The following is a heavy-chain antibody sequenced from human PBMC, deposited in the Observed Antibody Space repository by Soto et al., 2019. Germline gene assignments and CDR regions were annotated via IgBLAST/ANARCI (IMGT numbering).Heavy chain of an antibody. CDR1: GFTFREYG. V-gene: IGHV3-33*01. J-gene: IGHJ4*02. CDR3: ARADCGGQCPCDY. D-gene: IGHD2-21*01. CDR2: IWYDGSIK. Sequence: LRLSCAASGFTFREYGLHWVRQAAGKGLEWVAGIWYDGSIKTYEESVKGRFSISRDNAKNMLYLEMNSLRAEDTAVYYCARADCGGQCPCDYWGEGTLVTVSS.